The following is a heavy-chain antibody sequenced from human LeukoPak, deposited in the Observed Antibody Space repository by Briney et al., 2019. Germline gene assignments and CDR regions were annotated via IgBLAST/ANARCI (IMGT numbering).Heavy chain of an antibody. Sequence: GSLRLSCAASGFTFSSYAMHWVRQAPGKGLEWVAVISYDGSNKYYADSVKGRFTISRDNSKNTLYLQMNSLRAEDTAVYYCARSVDSSGWEYYYYYYGMDVWGQGTTVTVSS. D-gene: IGHD6-19*01. J-gene: IGHJ6*02. CDR3: ARSVDSSGWEYYYYYYGMDV. CDR2: ISYDGSNK. CDR1: GFTFSSYA. V-gene: IGHV3-30-3*01.